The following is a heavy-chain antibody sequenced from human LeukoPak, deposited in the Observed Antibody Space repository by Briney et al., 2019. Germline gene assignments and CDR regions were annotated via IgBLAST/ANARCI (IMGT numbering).Heavy chain of an antibody. CDR3: ARENRPPMANKYGGAFDI. CDR2: ISAYNGNT. CDR1: GYTFSSYG. V-gene: IGHV1-18*01. J-gene: IGHJ3*02. D-gene: IGHD3-10*01. Sequence: ASVKVSCKASGYTFSSYGISWVRQAPGQGLEWMGWISAYNGNTNYAQKLQGRVTMTTDTSTSTAYMELRSLRSGDPAVYYCARENRPPMANKYGGAFDIWGQGTMVTVSS.